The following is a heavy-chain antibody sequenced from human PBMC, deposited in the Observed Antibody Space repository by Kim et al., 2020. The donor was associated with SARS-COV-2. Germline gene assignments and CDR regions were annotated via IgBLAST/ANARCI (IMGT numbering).Heavy chain of an antibody. D-gene: IGHD3-9*01. CDR3: AREGPGFDWTPYNWFDP. CDR2: IYYSGST. Sequence: SETLSLTCTVSGGSISSGGYYWSWIRQHPGKGLEWIGYIYYSGSTYYNPSLKSRVTISVDTSKNQFSLKLSSVTAADTAVYYCAREGPGFDWTPYNWFDPWGQGTLVTVSS. CDR1: GGSISSGGYY. J-gene: IGHJ5*02. V-gene: IGHV4-31*03.